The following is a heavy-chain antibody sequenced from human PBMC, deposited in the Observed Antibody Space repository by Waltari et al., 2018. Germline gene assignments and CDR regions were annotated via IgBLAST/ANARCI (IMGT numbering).Heavy chain of an antibody. CDR1: GSPFADYA. Sequence: EVQLVESGGGLAQPGRSLRLTCAASGSPFADYAIHGVRQAPGKGLEWVSGISWNSGSIGYADSVKGRFTISRDNAKNSLYLQMNSLRAEDTALYYCARRSYRPYYFDYWGQGTLVTVSS. V-gene: IGHV3-9*01. CDR2: ISWNSGSI. CDR3: ARRSYRPYYFDY. J-gene: IGHJ4*02. D-gene: IGHD3-16*02.